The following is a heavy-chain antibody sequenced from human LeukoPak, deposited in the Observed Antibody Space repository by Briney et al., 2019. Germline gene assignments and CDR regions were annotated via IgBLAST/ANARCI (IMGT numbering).Heavy chain of an antibody. CDR3: ARARGGAGDYYYYGMDV. V-gene: IGHV1-69*04. Sequence: GASVKVSCKASGGTFSSYAISWVRQAPGQGLEWMGRIIPILGIANYAQKFQGRVTITADKSTSTAYMELSSLRSEDTAVYYCARARGGAGDYYYYGMDVWGQGTTVTVSS. D-gene: IGHD6-19*01. CDR2: IIPILGIA. CDR1: GGTFSSYA. J-gene: IGHJ6*02.